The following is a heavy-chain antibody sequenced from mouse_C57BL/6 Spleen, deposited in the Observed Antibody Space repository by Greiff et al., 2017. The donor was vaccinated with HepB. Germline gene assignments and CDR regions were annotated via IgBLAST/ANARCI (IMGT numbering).Heavy chain of an antibody. CDR2: INYDGSST. CDR3: ARDDGSFFAY. CDR1: GFTFSDYY. D-gene: IGHD2-3*01. J-gene: IGHJ3*01. Sequence: DVHLVESEGGLVQPGSSMKLSCTASGFTFSDYYMAWVRQVPEKGLEWVANINYDGSSTYYLDSLKSRFIISRDNAKNILYLQMSSLKSEDTATYYCARDDGSFFAYWGQGTLVTVSA. V-gene: IGHV5-16*01.